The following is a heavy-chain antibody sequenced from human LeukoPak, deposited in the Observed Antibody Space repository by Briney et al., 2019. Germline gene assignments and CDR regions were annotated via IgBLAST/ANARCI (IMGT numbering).Heavy chain of an antibody. V-gene: IGHV3-11*01. Sequence: GGSLRLSCAASGFTFSDYYMSWIRQAPGKGLEWVSYISSSGSTIYYADSVKGRFTISRDNAKNSLYLQMNSLRAEDTAVYYCATLDYGDYPTRAFDIWGQGTMVTVSS. J-gene: IGHJ3*02. CDR1: GFTFSDYY. CDR2: ISSSGSTI. D-gene: IGHD4-17*01. CDR3: ATLDYGDYPTRAFDI.